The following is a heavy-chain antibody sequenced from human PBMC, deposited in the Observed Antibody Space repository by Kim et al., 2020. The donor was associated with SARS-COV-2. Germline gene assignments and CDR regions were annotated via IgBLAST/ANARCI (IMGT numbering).Heavy chain of an antibody. D-gene: IGHD4-17*01. J-gene: IGHJ4*02. V-gene: IGHV3-23*05. Sequence: AEAGKGRFTTSRDNPKSTVFLHMNSLRAEDTAIYYCAKNYGASVSYDFWGQGTLVTVSS. CDR3: AKNYGASVSYDF.